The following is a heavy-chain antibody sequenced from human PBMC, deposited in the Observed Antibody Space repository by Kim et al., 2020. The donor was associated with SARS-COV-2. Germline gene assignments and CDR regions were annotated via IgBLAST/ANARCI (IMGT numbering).Heavy chain of an antibody. Sequence: GGSLRLSCAASGFTFSSYAMSWVRQAPGKGLEWVSAISGSGGSTYYADSVKGRFTISRDNSKNTLYLQMNSLRAEDTAVYYCASKLGARRDGNWFDPWGQGTLVTVSS. D-gene: IGHD3-3*02. J-gene: IGHJ5*02. V-gene: IGHV3-23*01. CDR1: GFTFSSYA. CDR2: ISGSGGST. CDR3: ASKLGARRDGNWFDP.